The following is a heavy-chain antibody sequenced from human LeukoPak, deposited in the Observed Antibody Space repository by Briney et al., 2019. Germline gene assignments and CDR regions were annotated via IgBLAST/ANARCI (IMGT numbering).Heavy chain of an antibody. CDR3: AKAPYGSGSYHPYGMDV. D-gene: IGHD3-10*01. CDR2: ISGSGGST. J-gene: IGHJ6*02. CDR1: GFTFSSYA. Sequence: GGSLRLSCAASGFTFSSYAMSWVRQAPGKGLEWVSAISGSGGSTYYADSVKGRFTISRDNSKNTLYLQMKSLRAEDTAVYYCAKAPYGSGSYHPYGMDVWGQGTTVTVSS. V-gene: IGHV3-23*01.